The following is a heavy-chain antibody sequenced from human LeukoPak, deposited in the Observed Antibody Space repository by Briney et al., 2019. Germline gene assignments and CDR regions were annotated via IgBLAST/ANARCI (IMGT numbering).Heavy chain of an antibody. CDR1: GGSISSYY. CDR3: AREYSNSSASSRYFDY. V-gene: IGHV4-4*07. D-gene: IGHD6-6*01. J-gene: IGHJ4*02. CDR2: IYTSGNT. Sequence: SETPSLTCTVSGGSISSYYWSWIRQPAGKGLEWIGRIYTSGNTNYSPSVKSRVTMSVDTSKNQFSLELSSVTAADTAVYSCAREYSNSSASSRYFDYWGQGTLVTVSS.